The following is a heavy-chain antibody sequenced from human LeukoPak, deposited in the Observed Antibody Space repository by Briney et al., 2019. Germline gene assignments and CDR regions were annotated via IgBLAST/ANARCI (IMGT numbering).Heavy chain of an antibody. CDR1: GFTFSTYG. J-gene: IGHJ4*02. CDR2: IRYDGSNK. V-gene: IGHV3-30*02. CDR3: AKDKDPWKSTSISDFDY. D-gene: IGHD1-1*01. Sequence: GGSLRLSCAASGFTFSTYGMHWVRQAPGKGLEWVGFIRYDGSNKYYADSVKGRFTISRDNYKNTLYLQMNSLRAEDTAVYFCAKDKDPWKSTSISDFDYWGQGTLVTVSS.